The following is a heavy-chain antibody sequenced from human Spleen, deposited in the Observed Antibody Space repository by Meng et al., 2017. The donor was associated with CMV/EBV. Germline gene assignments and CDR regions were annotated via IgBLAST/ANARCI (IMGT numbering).Heavy chain of an antibody. CDR2: IIAIFGTA. CDR3: ARNPNYYGSGSYGYFDY. D-gene: IGHD3-10*01. Sequence: VIFNSYAISWVRQAPGQGLEWMGGIIAIFGTANYAQKFQGRVTITTDESTSTVYMELSSLRSEDTAVYYCARNPNYYGSGSYGYFDYWGQGTLVTVSS. J-gene: IGHJ4*02. V-gene: IGHV1-69*05. CDR1: VIFNSYA.